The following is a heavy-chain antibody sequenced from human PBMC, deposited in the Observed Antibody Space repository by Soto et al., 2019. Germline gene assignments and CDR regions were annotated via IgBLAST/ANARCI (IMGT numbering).Heavy chain of an antibody. D-gene: IGHD1-26*01. CDR2: ISYDGSNK. J-gene: IGHJ4*02. CDR3: AAPILGATTFDY. Sequence: QVQLVESGGGVVQPGRSLRLSCAASGFTFSSYAMHWVRQAPGKGLEWVAVISYDGSNKYYADSVKGRFTISRDNSKNTLYLQMNSLRAEDTAVYYCAAPILGATTFDYWGQGTLVTVSS. V-gene: IGHV3-30-3*01. CDR1: GFTFSSYA.